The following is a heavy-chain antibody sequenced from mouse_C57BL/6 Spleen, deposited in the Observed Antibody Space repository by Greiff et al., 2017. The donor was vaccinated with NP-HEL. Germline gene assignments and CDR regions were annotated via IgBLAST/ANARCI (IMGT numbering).Heavy chain of an antibody. V-gene: IGHV1-47*01. CDR1: GYTFTTYP. CDR2: FHPYNDDT. Sequence: VKLMESGAELVKPGASVKMSCKASGYTFTTYPIEWMKQNHGKSLEWIGNFHPYNDDTKYNEKFKGKATLTVEKSSSTVYLELSRLTSDDSAVYYCARSGGSSSYYFDYWGQGTTLTVSS. CDR3: ARSGGSSSYYFDY. D-gene: IGHD1-1*01. J-gene: IGHJ2*01.